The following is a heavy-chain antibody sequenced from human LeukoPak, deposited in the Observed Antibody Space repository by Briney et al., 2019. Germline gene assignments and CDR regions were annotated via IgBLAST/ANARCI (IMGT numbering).Heavy chain of an antibody. CDR2: TSGSGGST. Sequence: GGSLRLSCVASGFTFSSYAMNWVRQAPGKGLEGVSGTSGSGGSTYYADSVKGRFTISRDNSKNTLYLQVNSLRAEETAVYYCAKGGKWDVTPFDYWGQGTLVTVSS. D-gene: IGHD1-26*01. J-gene: IGHJ4*02. CDR1: GFTFSSYA. CDR3: AKGGKWDVTPFDY. V-gene: IGHV3-23*01.